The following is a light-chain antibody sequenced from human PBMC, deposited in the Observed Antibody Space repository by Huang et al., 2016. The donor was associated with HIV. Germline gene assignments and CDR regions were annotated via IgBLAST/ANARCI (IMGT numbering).Light chain of an antibody. Sequence: EIVMTQSPATLSVSPGERATLSCRTSQSVSSNLAWYQQKPGQGPRLLISGASTRATGIPARFSGSWSGTEFTLTISSLQSEDFAVYYCQQYNNWPPWTFGQGTKVEIK. CDR3: QQYNNWPPWT. CDR2: GAS. J-gene: IGKJ1*01. CDR1: QSVSSN. V-gene: IGKV3-15*01.